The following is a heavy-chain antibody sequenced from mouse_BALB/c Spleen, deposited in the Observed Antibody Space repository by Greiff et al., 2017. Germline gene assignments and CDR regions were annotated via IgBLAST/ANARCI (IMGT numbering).Heavy chain of an antibody. V-gene: IGHV14-1*02. D-gene: IGHD1-1*01. CDR3: ARDGSSVLAY. CDR1: GFNIKDYY. J-gene: IGHJ3*01. Sequence: VQLKESGAELVRPGALVKLSCKASGFNIKDYYMHWVKQRPEQGLEWIGWIDPENGNTIYDPKFQGKASITADTSSNTAYLQLSSLTSEDTAVYYCARDGSSVLAYWGQGTLVTVSA. CDR2: IDPENGNT.